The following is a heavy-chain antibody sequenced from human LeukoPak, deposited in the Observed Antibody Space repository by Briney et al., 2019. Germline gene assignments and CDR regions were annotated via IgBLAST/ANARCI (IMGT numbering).Heavy chain of an antibody. V-gene: IGHV3-23*01. CDR2: IRSDSFTA. CDR1: GFDLTRHA. Sequence: GGSLRLSCAASGFDLTRHAMSWVRQTPGKGLEWVSDIRSDSFTATYADSVKGRFTISRDNSKKTLYLQMNSLRVEDTAVYYCAKSSHSSSWSAFDYWGQGTLVTVSS. D-gene: IGHD6-13*01. CDR3: AKSSHSSSWSAFDY. J-gene: IGHJ4*02.